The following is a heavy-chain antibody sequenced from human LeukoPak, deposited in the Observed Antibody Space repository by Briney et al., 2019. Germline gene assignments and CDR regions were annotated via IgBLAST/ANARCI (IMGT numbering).Heavy chain of an antibody. Sequence: GGSLRLSCAASGFTFNKYAMSWVRQAPGKGLEWVSAITGGGDDTYHADSVKGRFTISRDNAKNSLYLQMNSLRVEDTAVYYCARETGDPNYYYYYGMDVWGQGTTVTVSS. D-gene: IGHD4-17*01. CDR2: ITGGGDDT. CDR1: GFTFNKYA. CDR3: ARETGDPNYYYYYGMDV. V-gene: IGHV3-23*01. J-gene: IGHJ6*02.